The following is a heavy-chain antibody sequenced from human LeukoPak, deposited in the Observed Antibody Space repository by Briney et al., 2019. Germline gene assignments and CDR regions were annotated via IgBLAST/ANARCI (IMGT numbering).Heavy chain of an antibody. D-gene: IGHD6-25*01. CDR1: GDSLNSYY. Sequence: SETLSLTCTVSGDSLNSYYWTWIRQPPGEGLQWIGYIFYSGSSNYNASLRSRVAISVDTSKNQFSLKLTSVTAADTAVYYCAGRAARYFDYWGQGILVTVSS. J-gene: IGHJ4*02. CDR3: AGRAARYFDY. CDR2: IFYSGSS. V-gene: IGHV4-59*01.